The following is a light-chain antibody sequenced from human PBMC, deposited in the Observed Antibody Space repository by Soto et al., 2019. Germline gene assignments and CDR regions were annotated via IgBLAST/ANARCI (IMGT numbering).Light chain of an antibody. CDR3: QQYYLYWT. CDR1: QSVGTY. Sequence: IQMTQSPSTLSSSLGDRVTITCRASQSVGTYLAWYQQEPGKAPNLLIYDTSSLESGVPSRFIGSGSGTEFTLTIRSLKPDDFATYYCQQYYLYWTFCQGTKVDIK. V-gene: IGKV1-5*01. J-gene: IGKJ1*01. CDR2: DTS.